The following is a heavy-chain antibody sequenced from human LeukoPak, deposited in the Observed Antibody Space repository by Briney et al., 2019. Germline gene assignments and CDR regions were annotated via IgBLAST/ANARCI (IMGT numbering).Heavy chain of an antibody. V-gene: IGHV3-23*01. CDR1: GFTFTSYA. CDR3: AKAVVVVAATDD. J-gene: IGHJ4*02. CDR2: ISGGGGST. D-gene: IGHD2-15*01. Sequence: PGGSLRLSCAASGFTFTSYAMSWVRQAPGKGLEWVSAISGGGGSTYYADSVKGRFTISRDNSKNTLYLQMNSLRAEDTAVYYCAKAVVVVAATDDWGQGTLVTVSS.